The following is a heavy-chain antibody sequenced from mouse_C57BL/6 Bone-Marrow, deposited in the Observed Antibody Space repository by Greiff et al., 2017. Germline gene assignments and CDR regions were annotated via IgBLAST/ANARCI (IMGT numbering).Heavy chain of an antibody. CDR3: TTWGSSFYFDY. D-gene: IGHD1-1*01. CDR2: IDTENGDT. CDR1: GFNIKDDY. V-gene: IGHV14-4*01. Sequence: VQLQQSGAELVRPGASVKLSCTASGFNIKDDYMHWVKQRPEQGLEWIGWIDTENGDTEYASKFQGKATITADTSANTAYLQLSSLTSEDTAVYYGTTWGSSFYFDYWDQGTTLTVSA. J-gene: IGHJ2*01.